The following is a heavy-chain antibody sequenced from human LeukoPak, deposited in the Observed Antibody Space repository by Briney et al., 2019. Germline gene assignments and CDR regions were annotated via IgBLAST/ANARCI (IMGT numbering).Heavy chain of an antibody. V-gene: IGHV4-59*08. D-gene: IGHD1-20*01. CDR2: IYYSGST. CDR1: GGSISSYY. CDR3: ARASVVWDNAFDI. J-gene: IGHJ3*02. Sequence: SETLSLTCTVSGGSISSYYWSWIRQPPGKGLEWIGYIYYSGSTNYNPSLKSRVTISVDTSKNQFSLKLSSVTAADTAVYYCARASVVWDNAFDIWGQGTLLTVSS.